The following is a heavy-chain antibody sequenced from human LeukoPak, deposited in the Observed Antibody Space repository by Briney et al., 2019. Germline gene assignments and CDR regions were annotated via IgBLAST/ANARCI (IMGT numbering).Heavy chain of an antibody. CDR3: ARVSAYCGGDCYKFDY. J-gene: IGHJ4*02. D-gene: IGHD2-21*02. CDR1: GFTFSSYW. CDR2: INSDGSST. Sequence: GGSLILSCAASGFTFSSYWMHWVRQAPGKGLVWVSRINSDGSSTSYADSVKGRFTISRDNAKNTLYLQMNSLRAEDTAVYYCARVSAYCGGDCYKFDYWGQGTLVTVSS. V-gene: IGHV3-74*01.